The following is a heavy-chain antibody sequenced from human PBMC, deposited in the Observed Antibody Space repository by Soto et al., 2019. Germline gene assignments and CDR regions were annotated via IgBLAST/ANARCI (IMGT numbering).Heavy chain of an antibody. D-gene: IGHD6-19*01. CDR3: ARAVKSSIAVTTSWFDP. CDR2: IYYSGST. J-gene: IGHJ5*02. CDR1: GGSVSSGSYY. V-gene: IGHV4-61*01. Sequence: SETLSLTCTVSGGSVSSGSYYWSWIRQPPGKGLEWIGYIYYSGSTNYNPSLKSRVTISVDTSKNQFPLKLSSVTAADTAVYYCARAVKSSIAVTTSWFDPWGQGTLVTVSS.